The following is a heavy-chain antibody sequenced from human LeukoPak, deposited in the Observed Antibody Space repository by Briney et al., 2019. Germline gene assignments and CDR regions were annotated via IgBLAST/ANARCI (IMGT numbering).Heavy chain of an antibody. D-gene: IGHD2-15*01. CDR1: GFTFSIYG. J-gene: IGHJ5*02. CDR2: IGYDGRNK. V-gene: IGHV3-30*02. CDR3: AKDLRRGGGISVES. Sequence: GGSLRLSCAASGFTFSIYGIHWVRQAPGKGLEWVAFIGYDGRNKFYADPVKGRFTLSRDNSKNTVYLQMNSLRPEDTAVFYCAKDLRRGGGISVESWGQGTLVTVSS.